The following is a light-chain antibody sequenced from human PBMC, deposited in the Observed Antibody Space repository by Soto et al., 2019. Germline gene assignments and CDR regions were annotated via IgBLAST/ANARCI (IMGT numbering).Light chain of an antibody. CDR3: QQYGASPR. CDR2: GAS. J-gene: IGKJ5*01. Sequence: DIVLTQSPGTLSLSPRERATLSCRASQSVSSSYLAWYQNKPGQAPRLLIYGASNRATGIPDRFSGSGSGTDFTLTINRLEPEDFAVYFCQQYGASPRFGQGTRLEIK. CDR1: QSVSSSY. V-gene: IGKV3-20*01.